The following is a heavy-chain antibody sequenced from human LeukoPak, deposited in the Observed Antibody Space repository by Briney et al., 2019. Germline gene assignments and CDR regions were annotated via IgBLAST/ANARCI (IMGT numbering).Heavy chain of an antibody. CDR1: GGSISSYY. V-gene: IGHV4-59*01. CDR2: IYYSGST. J-gene: IGHJ6*03. D-gene: IGHD6-6*01. CDR3: ARDWGVTARPGYMDV. Sequence: SETLSLTCTVSGGSISSYYWSWIRQPPGKGLEWIGYIYYSGSTNYNPSLKSRVTISVDTSKTQFSLKLRSVTAADTAVYYCARDWGVTARPGYMDVWGKGTTVTVSS.